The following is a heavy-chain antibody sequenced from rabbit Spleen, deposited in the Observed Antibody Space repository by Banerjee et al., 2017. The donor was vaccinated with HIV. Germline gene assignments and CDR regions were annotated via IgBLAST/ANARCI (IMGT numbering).Heavy chain of an antibody. V-gene: IGHV1S45*01. J-gene: IGHJ4*01. CDR3: ARDPYSYYFGYGDGFNL. CDR2: IYTDSSGST. D-gene: IGHD6-1*01. Sequence: QQQLEESGGGLVKPGGTLTLTCKASGIDFSSYNFICWVRQAPGKGLEWIACIYTDSSGSTAYANWAKGRFTISKTSSTTVTLQMTSLTAADTATYFCARDPYSYYFGYGDGFNLWGPGTLVTVS. CDR1: GIDFSSYNF.